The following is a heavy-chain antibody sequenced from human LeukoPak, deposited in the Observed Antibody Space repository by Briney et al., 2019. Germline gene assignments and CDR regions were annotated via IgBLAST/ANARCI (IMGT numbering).Heavy chain of an antibody. Sequence: PGGSLRLSCAASEFTFSSYSMNWVRQAPGKGLEWLSYISSTSSAIYYADSLKGRFTISRDNAKNSLYLQMDSLRAEDTAVYYCARVIGSYGDSAYWGQGTLVTVSS. CDR2: ISSTSSAI. V-gene: IGHV3-48*04. CDR1: EFTFSSYS. D-gene: IGHD3-16*01. CDR3: ARVIGSYGDSAY. J-gene: IGHJ4*02.